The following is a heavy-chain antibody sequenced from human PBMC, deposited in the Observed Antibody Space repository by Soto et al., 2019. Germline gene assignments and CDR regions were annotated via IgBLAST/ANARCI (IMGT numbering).Heavy chain of an antibody. V-gene: IGHV2-26*01. CDR3: ARILGYSYTFDY. CDR2: IFSNDEK. D-gene: IGHD5-18*01. Sequence: SGPTLVNPTETLTLTCTVSGFSLSNARMGVSWIRQPPGKALEWLAHIFSNDEKSYSTSLKSRLTISKDTSKSQVVLTMTNMDPVDTTTYYCARILGYSYTFDYWGQGTLVTVSS. CDR1: GFSLSNARMG. J-gene: IGHJ4*02.